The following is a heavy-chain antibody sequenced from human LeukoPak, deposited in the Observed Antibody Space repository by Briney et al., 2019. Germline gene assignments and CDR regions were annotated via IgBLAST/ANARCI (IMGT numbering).Heavy chain of an antibody. CDR1: GYTFTSYG. V-gene: IGHV1-8*03. CDR2: MNPNSGNT. D-gene: IGHD3-3*01. J-gene: IGHJ5*02. Sequence: ASVKVSCKASGYTFTSYGISWVRQAPGQGLEWMGWMNPNSGNTGYAQKFQGRVTITRNTSISTAYMELSSLRSEDTAVYYCARGPTQARYYDFWSGYYRSWFDPWGQGTLVTVSS. CDR3: ARGPTQARYYDFWSGYYRSWFDP.